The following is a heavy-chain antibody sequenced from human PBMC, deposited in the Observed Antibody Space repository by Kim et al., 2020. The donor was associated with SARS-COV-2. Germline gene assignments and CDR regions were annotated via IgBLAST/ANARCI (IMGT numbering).Heavy chain of an antibody. CDR1: GYTFTNYA. Sequence: ASVKVSCKASGYTFTNYAIQWVRQAPGQGLEWMGWINAGNANIKYSQKFRGRATLTWDTSASTAYMELSALTSEDTAVYYYARDLLHSGYDYWGQGTLVTVSS. CDR3: ARDLLHSGYDY. D-gene: IGHD5-12*01. CDR2: INAGNANI. V-gene: IGHV1-3*01. J-gene: IGHJ4*02.